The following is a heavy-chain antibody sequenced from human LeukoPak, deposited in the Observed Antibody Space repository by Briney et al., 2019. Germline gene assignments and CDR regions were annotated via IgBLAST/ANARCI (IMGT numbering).Heavy chain of an antibody. V-gene: IGHV1-18*01. CDR2: INGDNGQT. CDR3: ARDADGSGTLLDY. Sequence: GSVKVSCKTSGYPFTHYGVTWVRQAPGQGLEWMGWINGDNGQTRYARKFQGRVTMATDTSTTTVYMEVRSLRYDDTASYYCARDADGSGTLLDYWGQGTSVTVSS. D-gene: IGHD3-10*01. CDR1: GYPFTHYG. J-gene: IGHJ4*02.